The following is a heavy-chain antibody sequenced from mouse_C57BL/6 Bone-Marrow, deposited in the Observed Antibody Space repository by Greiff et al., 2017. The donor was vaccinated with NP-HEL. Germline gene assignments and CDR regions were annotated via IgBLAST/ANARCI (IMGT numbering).Heavy chain of an antibody. CDR3: AGRTQLREWYFDV. D-gene: IGHD4-1*02. CDR2: IYWDDDK. Sequence: QFTLKESGPGILQSSHTLILTCSFSGFSLSTSGMGVSWFRQPSGKGLEWLAHIYWDDDKRYNPSLTSRLTISKATSRNQVFLKITSVDTAATATYYGAGRTQLREWYFDVWGTGTTVTVSS. J-gene: IGHJ1*03. V-gene: IGHV8-12*01. CDR1: GFSLSTSGMG.